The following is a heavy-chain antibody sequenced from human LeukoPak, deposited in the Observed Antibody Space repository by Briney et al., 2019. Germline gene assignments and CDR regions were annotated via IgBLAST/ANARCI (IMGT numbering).Heavy chain of an antibody. J-gene: IGHJ6*02. CDR3: ASEYSSSPEMSYYYYYYGMDV. D-gene: IGHD6-6*01. Sequence: ASVKVSCKASGYTFTSYYMHWVRQAPGQGLEWMGIINPSGGSTSYAQKSQGRVTMTRDTSTSTVYMELSSLRSEDTAVYYCASEYSSSPEMSYYYYYYGMDVWGQGTTVTVSS. CDR2: INPSGGST. CDR1: GYTFTSYY. V-gene: IGHV1-46*01.